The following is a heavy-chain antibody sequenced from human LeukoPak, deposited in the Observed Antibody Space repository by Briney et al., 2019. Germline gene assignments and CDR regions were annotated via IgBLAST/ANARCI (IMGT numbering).Heavy chain of an antibody. CDR2: IKQDGSEK. Sequence: GGPLRLSCAAAGFTFSIYWMTWVRQAPGKGLEWVANIKQDGSEKYYLDSVKGRFTISRDDAKNSLYLQMNSLRAEDTAVYFCARAGGSSWYFDYWGQGTLVTVSS. CDR1: GFTFSIYW. V-gene: IGHV3-7*04. D-gene: IGHD6-13*01. J-gene: IGHJ4*02. CDR3: ARAGGSSWYFDY.